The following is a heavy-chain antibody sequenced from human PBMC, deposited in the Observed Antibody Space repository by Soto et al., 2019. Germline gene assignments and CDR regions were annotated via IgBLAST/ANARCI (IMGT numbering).Heavy chain of an antibody. CDR1: GGTFSSYA. CDR3: ARAADIAVVVAANPDWYFDL. D-gene: IGHD2-15*01. V-gene: IGHV1-69*01. J-gene: IGHJ2*01. CDR2: IIPIFGTA. Sequence: QVQLVQSGAEVKKSGSSVKVSCKASGGTFSSYAISWVRQAPGQGLEWMGGIIPIFGTANYAQKFQDRVTIPADESTRTAYMDVNNLSSEATAVYYCARAADIAVVVAANPDWYFDLWGRGTLVTVSS.